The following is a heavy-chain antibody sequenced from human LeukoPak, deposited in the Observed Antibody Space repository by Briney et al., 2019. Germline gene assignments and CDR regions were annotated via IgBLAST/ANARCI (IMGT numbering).Heavy chain of an antibody. Sequence: ASVKVSCKVSGYTLTELSMHWVRQAPGKGLEWMGGFDPEDGETIYAQKFQGRVTMTEDTSTDTAYMELSSLRSEDTAVYYCARDTSNYYDSGESVYWGQGTLVTVSS. CDR2: FDPEDGET. J-gene: IGHJ4*02. CDR3: ARDTSNYYDSGESVY. V-gene: IGHV1-24*01. CDR1: GYTLTELS. D-gene: IGHD3-22*01.